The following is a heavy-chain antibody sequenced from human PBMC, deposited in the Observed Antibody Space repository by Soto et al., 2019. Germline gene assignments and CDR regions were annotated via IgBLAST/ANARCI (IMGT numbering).Heavy chain of an antibody. CDR2: ISAYNGNT. V-gene: IGHV1-18*04. CDR3: ARAWELLVAFAY. Sequence: GAPAKVSWKASGYAFTSCGSRWVRQAPGQGLEWMGWISAYNGNTNYAQKLQGSVTMTTDTSTSTAYMELRSLRSDDTAVYYCARAWELLVAFAYWGQGTLVTVSS. CDR1: GYAFTSCG. J-gene: IGHJ4*02. D-gene: IGHD1-26*01.